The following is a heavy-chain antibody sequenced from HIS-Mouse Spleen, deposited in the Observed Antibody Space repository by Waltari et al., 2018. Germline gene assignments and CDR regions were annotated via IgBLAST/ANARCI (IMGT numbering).Heavy chain of an antibody. CDR3: ARPKYNWNAIWFDP. D-gene: IGHD1-20*01. Sequence: QVQLVESGGGVVQPGRSLRLSCAASGFIFSSYAMHWVRQAPGKGLRRVTVISYDVSNKYDAESVKGRFTISRDNSKNTLYLQMNSLRAEDTAVYYCARPKYNWNAIWFDPWGQGTLVTVSS. CDR1: GFIFSSYA. J-gene: IGHJ5*02. V-gene: IGHV3-30*04. CDR2: ISYDVSNK.